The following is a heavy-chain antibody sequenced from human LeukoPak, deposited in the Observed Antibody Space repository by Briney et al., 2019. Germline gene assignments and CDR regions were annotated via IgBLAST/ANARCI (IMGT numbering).Heavy chain of an antibody. CDR2: IYSDNT. V-gene: IGHV3-53*01. CDR1: GFTFSSYS. Sequence: GGSLRLSCAASGFTFSSYSMSWVRQAPGKGLEWVSFIYSDNTHCSDSVKGRFTISRDNSKNTLYLQMNSLRAEDTAVYYCARRAGAYSHPYDYWGQGTLVTVS. D-gene: IGHD4/OR15-4a*01. J-gene: IGHJ4*02. CDR3: ARRAGAYSHPYDY.